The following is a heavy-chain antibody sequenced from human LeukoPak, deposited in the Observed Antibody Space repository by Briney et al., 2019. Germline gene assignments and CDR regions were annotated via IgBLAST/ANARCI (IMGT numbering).Heavy chain of an antibody. J-gene: IGHJ4*02. CDR3: AKASVWTMVRVVSYFDE. V-gene: IGHV3-23*01. CDR2: ISGSGDNT. D-gene: IGHD3-10*01. Sequence: GGSLRLTCAASGFTFNSYGMTWVRQAPGKGLEWVSGISGSGDNTWYADSVKGRFTISRDNSKKTLNLQMHSLRAEDTAVYYCAKASVWTMVRVVSYFDEWGQGIQVTVSS. CDR1: GFTFNSYG.